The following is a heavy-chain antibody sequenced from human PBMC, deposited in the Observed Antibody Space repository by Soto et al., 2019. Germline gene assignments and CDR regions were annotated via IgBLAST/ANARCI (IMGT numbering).Heavy chain of an antibody. Sequence: GGSLRLSCTASGFTFNNKWMHWFRQAPGKGLVWLSRIDGAAATTNYADSVKGRFTISRDNAKNIVFLHVNGLTDEDTAVYYCARGGAMGVDYWGQGTLVTVSS. J-gene: IGHJ4*02. CDR2: IDGAAATT. D-gene: IGHD1-26*01. CDR1: GFTFNNKW. CDR3: ARGGAMGVDY. V-gene: IGHV3-74*01.